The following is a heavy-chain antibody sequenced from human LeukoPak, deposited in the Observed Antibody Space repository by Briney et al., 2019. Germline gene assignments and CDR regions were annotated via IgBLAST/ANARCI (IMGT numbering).Heavy chain of an antibody. CDR2: LHPNGGV. CDR3: ARVIGVNDKYFDP. Sequence: SETLSLTCNVSSDSFSLYYWSWIRQPAGKGLEWIGRLHPNGGVNYNPSLRSRVTLSGDASKKQVFLRLTAVTAADTAVYYCARVIGVNDKYFDPWGQGIPVTVTS. V-gene: IGHV4-4*07. CDR1: SDSFSLYY. D-gene: IGHD3-22*01. J-gene: IGHJ5*02.